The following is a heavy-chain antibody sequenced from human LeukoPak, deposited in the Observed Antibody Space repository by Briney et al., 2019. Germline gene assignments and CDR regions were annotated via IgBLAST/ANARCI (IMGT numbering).Heavy chain of an antibody. CDR1: GGSFSCYY. J-gene: IGHJ5*02. Sequence: SETLSLTCAVYGGSFSCYYWSWIGQPPGKGLDGIGVINHSGSTNYNPSLKSRVTISVDTSKNQFSLKLSSVTAADTAVYYCARLSADIVVVVAATDLWFDPWGQGTLVTVSS. CDR3: ARLSADIVVVVAATDLWFDP. V-gene: IGHV4-34*01. D-gene: IGHD2-15*01. CDR2: INHSGST.